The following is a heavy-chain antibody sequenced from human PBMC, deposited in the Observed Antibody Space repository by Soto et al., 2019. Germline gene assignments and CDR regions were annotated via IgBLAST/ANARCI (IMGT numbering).Heavy chain of an antibody. CDR1: GYTFTSYD. CDR3: ARGQGVVVGAATPWYYGMDV. CDR2: MNPNSGNT. Sequence: QVQLVQSGAEVKKPGASVKVSCKASGYTFTSYDINWVRQATGQGLEWMGWMNPNSGNTGCAQKFQGRVTMTRNTSISTAYMEMRSLRSEDTAVYYCARGQGVVVGAATPWYYGMDVWGQGTTVTVSS. V-gene: IGHV1-8*01. J-gene: IGHJ6*02. D-gene: IGHD2-15*01.